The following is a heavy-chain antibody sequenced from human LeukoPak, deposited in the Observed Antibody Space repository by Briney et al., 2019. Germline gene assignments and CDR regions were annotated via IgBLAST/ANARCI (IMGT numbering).Heavy chain of an antibody. J-gene: IGHJ3*02. Sequence: SETLSLTCTVSGDSISSGDYYWSWIRQPAGKGLEWIGRSSSSGSTNYNPSLKSRVTISVDTSKNQFSLKLSSVTAADTAVYFCARGPYSYDSSGAFDIRGQGTMVTVSS. CDR2: SSSSGST. D-gene: IGHD3-22*01. CDR1: GDSISSGDYY. CDR3: ARGPYSYDSSGAFDI. V-gene: IGHV4-61*02.